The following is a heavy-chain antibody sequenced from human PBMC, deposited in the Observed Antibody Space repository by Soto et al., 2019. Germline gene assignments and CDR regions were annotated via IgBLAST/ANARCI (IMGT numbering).Heavy chain of an antibody. CDR3: ARVNVVVVAATREYYFDY. V-gene: IGHV1-2*02. D-gene: IGHD2-15*01. CDR1: GYTFTGYY. CDR2: INPNSGGT. J-gene: IGHJ4*02. Sequence: GASVKVSCKASGYTFTGYYMHWVRQAPGQGLEWMGWINPNSGGTNYAQKFQGRVTMTRDTSISTAYMELSRLRSDDTAVYYCARVNVVVVAATREYYFDYRGQGNLVTVS.